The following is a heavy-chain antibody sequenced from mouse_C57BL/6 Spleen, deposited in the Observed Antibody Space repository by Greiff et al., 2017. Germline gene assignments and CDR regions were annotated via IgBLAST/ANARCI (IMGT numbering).Heavy chain of an antibody. Sequence: QVQLQQSGAALVKPGASVKISCKASGYAFRSYWMNWVKQRPGKGLEWIGQIYPEDGDTNYHGKFKGKATLTADKSSSTAYMQLSSLTSEDSAVYFCARGAGYYGSRGWYFDVWGTGTTVTVSS. CDR2: IYPEDGDT. V-gene: IGHV1-80*01. CDR1: GYAFRSYW. J-gene: IGHJ1*03. CDR3: ARGAGYYGSRGWYFDV. D-gene: IGHD1-1*01.